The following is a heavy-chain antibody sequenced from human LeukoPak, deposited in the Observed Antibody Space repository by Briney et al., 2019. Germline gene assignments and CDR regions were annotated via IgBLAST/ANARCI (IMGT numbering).Heavy chain of an antibody. J-gene: IGHJ4*02. CDR1: GYAFSNYD. Sequence: EASVKVSCKASGYAFSNYDINWVRQAPGQGLEWMGWINPNSGGTNYAQKFQGRVTMTRDTSISTAYMELSRLRSDDTAVYYCARHRTGPGVYYFDYWGQGTLVTVSS. CDR2: INPNSGGT. V-gene: IGHV1-2*02. CDR3: ARHRTGPGVYYFDY. D-gene: IGHD3/OR15-3a*01.